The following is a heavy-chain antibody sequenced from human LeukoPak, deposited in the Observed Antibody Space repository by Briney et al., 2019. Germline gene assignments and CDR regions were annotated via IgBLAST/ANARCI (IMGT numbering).Heavy chain of an antibody. V-gene: IGHV3-23*01. Sequence: GGSLRLSCAASGFTFSSYAMSWVRQAPGKGLEGASAISGSGGSTHYADSVKGRFTISRDNSKNTLYLQMNSLRAEDTAVYYCAKDGLGYHDQFDYWGQGTLVTVSS. CDR1: GFTFSSYA. J-gene: IGHJ4*02. D-gene: IGHD5-18*01. CDR3: AKDGLGYHDQFDY. CDR2: ISGSGGST.